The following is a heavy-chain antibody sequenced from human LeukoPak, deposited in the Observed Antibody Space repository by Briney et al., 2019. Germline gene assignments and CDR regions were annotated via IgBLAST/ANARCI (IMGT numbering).Heavy chain of an antibody. J-gene: IGHJ4*02. V-gene: IGHV3-30*02. CDR3: AKDRTPYSSSSGVGY. CDR1: GFTFSSYG. Sequence: GGSLRLSCAASGFTFSSYGMHWVRQAPGKGLEWVAIIWHDGSNKYYADSVKGRFTISRDNSKNTLYLQMNSLRAEDTAVYYCAKDRTPYSSSSGVGYWGQGTLVTVSS. D-gene: IGHD6-6*01. CDR2: IWHDGSNK.